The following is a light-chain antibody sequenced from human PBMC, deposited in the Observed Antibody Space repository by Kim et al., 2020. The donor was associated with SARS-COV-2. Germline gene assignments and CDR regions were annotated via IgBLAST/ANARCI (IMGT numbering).Light chain of an antibody. J-gene: IGKJ4*01. CDR1: QRISTY. V-gene: IGKV1-39*01. CDR3: QQSFTTPLLT. CDR2: AAS. Sequence: DIQMTQSPSSLSASVGDRVTITCRASQRISTYLNWYQQQPGKAPRLLIYAASSLQSGVPSRFSGSGSGTDFTLTINILQPEDFATYYCQQSFTTPLLTFGGGTKVDIK.